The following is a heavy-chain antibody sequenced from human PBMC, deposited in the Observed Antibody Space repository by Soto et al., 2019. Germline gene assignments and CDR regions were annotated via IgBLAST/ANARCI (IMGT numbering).Heavy chain of an antibody. Sequence: SETLSLTCTVSGASISGFYWSWIRKSDGKGLEWIGRIYATGTTDYNPSLKSRVMMSVDTSKKQFSLKLRSVTAADTAVYYCVRDGTKTLRDWFDPWGQGISVTVSS. CDR2: IYATGTT. CDR3: VRDGTKTLRDWFDP. CDR1: GASISGFY. D-gene: IGHD1-1*01. J-gene: IGHJ5*02. V-gene: IGHV4-4*07.